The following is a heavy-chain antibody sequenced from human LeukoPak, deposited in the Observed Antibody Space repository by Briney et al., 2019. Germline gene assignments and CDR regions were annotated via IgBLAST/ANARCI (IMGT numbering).Heavy chain of an antibody. J-gene: IGHJ4*02. Sequence: ASVKVSCKASGYIFTSYGISWVRQAPGQGLEWMGWISAYNGNTNYAQKLQGRITMTTDTSTSTAYMELRSLRSDDTAVYYCARAPPRRYYFDYWGQGTLVTVSS. CDR1: GYIFTSYG. CDR2: ISAYNGNT. V-gene: IGHV1-18*01. CDR3: ARAPPRRYYFDY. D-gene: IGHD3-10*01.